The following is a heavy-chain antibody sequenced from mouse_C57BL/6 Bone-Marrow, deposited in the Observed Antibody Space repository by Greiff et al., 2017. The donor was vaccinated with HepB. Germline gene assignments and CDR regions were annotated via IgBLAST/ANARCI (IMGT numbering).Heavy chain of an antibody. V-gene: IGHV8-8*01. CDR2: IWWDDDK. Sequence: QVTLKVSGPGILQPSQTLSLTCSFSGFSLSTFGMGVGWIRQPSGKGLEWLAHIWWDDDKYYNPALKSRLTISKDTSKNQVFLKIANVDTAVTATYCCARRYYYGSSWFAYWGQGTLVPVSA. CDR1: GFSLSTFGMG. J-gene: IGHJ3*01. CDR3: ARRYYYGSSWFAY. D-gene: IGHD1-1*01.